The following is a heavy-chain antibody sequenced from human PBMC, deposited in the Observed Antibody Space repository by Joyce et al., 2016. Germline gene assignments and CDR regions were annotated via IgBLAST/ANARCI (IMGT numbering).Heavy chain of an antibody. CDR1: GYSFTNYY. J-gene: IGHJ4*02. CDR3: ARTMIVVAPFDY. CDR2: INPSNGAK. V-gene: IGHV1-46*01. Sequence: QVQLVQSGAEVKKPGASVQVSCKASGYSFTNYYMHWVRQAPGQGPEWVGIINPSNGAKTYAQKFQGRVTMTSDTSTSTVYMELSSLRSEDTAVYYCARTMIVVAPFDYWGQGTLVTVSS. D-gene: IGHD3-22*01.